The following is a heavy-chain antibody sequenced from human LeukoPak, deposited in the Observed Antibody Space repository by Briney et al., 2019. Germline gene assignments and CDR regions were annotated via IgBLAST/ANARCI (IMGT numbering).Heavy chain of an antibody. D-gene: IGHD6-19*01. CDR2: MNPNSGNT. V-gene: IGHV1-8*01. Sequence: GASVKVSCKASGYTFTSYDINWVRQATGQGLEWMGWMNPNSGNTGYAQKFQGRVTMTRNTSTSTAYMELSSLRSEDTAVYYCARGSGVYSSGWYDWFDPWGQGTLVTVSS. CDR1: GYTFTSYD. J-gene: IGHJ5*02. CDR3: ARGSGVYSSGWYDWFDP.